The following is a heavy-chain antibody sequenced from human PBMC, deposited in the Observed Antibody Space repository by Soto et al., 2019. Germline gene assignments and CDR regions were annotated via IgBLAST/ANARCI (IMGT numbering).Heavy chain of an antibody. J-gene: IGHJ4*02. CDR2: ISGSGGST. CDR3: ACGLFSGSYVLVGY. CDR1: GFTFSSDA. V-gene: IGHV3-23*01. Sequence: GSLRLSCAASGFTFSSDAMSWVRQAPGEGLEWVSAISGSGGSTYYADSVKGRFTISRDNSKNTLYLQMNSLRAEDTAVYYCACGLFSGSYVLVGYWGQGTLVTVSS. D-gene: IGHD1-26*01.